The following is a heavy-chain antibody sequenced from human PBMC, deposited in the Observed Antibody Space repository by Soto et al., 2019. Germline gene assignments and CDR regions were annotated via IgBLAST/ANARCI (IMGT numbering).Heavy chain of an antibody. J-gene: IGHJ6*02. D-gene: IGHD6-13*01. CDR3: ARDHGVAEAAPNYFYYGMDV. CDR2: IIPVFGSA. Sequence: QVQLVQSGAEVKKPGSSVKVSCKASGGTFSSNAITWVRQAPGQGLEWMGGIIPVFGSAQYAQKVQGRVTITADEATSTAYMELSSLRSEDTAVYYCARDHGVAEAAPNYFYYGMDVWGQGTTVTVSS. CDR1: GGTFSSNA. V-gene: IGHV1-69*01.